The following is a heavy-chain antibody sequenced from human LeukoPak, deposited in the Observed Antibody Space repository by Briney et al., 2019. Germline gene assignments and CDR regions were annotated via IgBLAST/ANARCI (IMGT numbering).Heavy chain of an antibody. V-gene: IGHV3-49*04. J-gene: IGHJ4*02. CDR3: TRDQTPYY. CDR1: GFTFSSYS. CDR2: IASETYGGTA. Sequence: GGSLRLSCAASGFTFSSYSMNWVRQAPGKGLEWVGFIASETYGGTAEYAASVKGRFTISRDDSKSIAYLQMNSLKTEDTAVYYCTRDQTPYYWGQGTLVTVSS.